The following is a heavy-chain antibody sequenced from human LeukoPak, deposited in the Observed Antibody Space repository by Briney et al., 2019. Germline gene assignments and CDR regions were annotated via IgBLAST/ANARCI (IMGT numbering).Heavy chain of an antibody. CDR3: ARDRSGLDY. CDR1: GGSISSYH. Sequence: SETLSLTCTVSGGSISSYHWSWIRQPPGKRLEWIGYIYYSGSTNYNPSLKSRVTISVDTSKNQFSLKLSSVTAADTAVYYCARDRSGLDYWGQGTLVTVSS. CDR2: IYYSGST. V-gene: IGHV4-59*01. D-gene: IGHD5-12*01. J-gene: IGHJ4*02.